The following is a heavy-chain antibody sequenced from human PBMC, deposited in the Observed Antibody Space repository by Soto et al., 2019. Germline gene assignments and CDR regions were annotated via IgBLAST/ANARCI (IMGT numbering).Heavy chain of an antibody. Sequence: TVAEGKIIGPTGYWSWKHQTPGKGLEWIGSIYYTGSTHYNPALKSRVTISVDTSKNQFSLKLSSVTAADTAVYYCARHPTIAELMVYATHYFDHWGQGTLVTVSS. D-gene: IGHD2-8*01. CDR2: IYYTGST. CDR3: ARHPTIAELMVYATHYFDH. J-gene: IGHJ4*02. CDR1: EGKIIGPTGY. V-gene: IGHV4-39*01.